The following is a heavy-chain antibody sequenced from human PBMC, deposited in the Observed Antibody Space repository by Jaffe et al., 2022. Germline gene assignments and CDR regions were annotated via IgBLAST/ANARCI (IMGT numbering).Heavy chain of an antibody. Sequence: QLQLQESGPRLVKPSETLSLTCTVSGGSISSRSNYWGWIRQPPGKGLEWIGSIYYSGSIYYNPSLKSRVTISVDTSKKQFSLEVTSVTAADTAVYYCARVLSNSWYGSLYYYFMDVWGKGTTVTVSS. J-gene: IGHJ6*03. CDR1: GGSISSRSNY. V-gene: IGHV4-39*01. D-gene: IGHD6-13*01. CDR2: IYYSGSI. CDR3: ARVLSNSWYGSLYYYFMDV.